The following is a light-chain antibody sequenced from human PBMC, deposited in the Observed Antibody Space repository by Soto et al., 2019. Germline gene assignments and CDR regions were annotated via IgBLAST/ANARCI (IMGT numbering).Light chain of an antibody. CDR3: QQYDRFPYT. Sequence: DIPMTQSPSTLSASVGDTVTITCRASQSLSYWLAWYQQKPGQATKLLIHKASTLESGVPSRFSGSGSGTEFTLTISSLQPDDFATFYCQQYDRFPYTFGQGTKLEIK. CDR1: QSLSYW. CDR2: KAS. V-gene: IGKV1-5*03. J-gene: IGKJ2*01.